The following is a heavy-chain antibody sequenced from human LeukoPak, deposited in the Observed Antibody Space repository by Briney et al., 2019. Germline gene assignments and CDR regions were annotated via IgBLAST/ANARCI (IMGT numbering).Heavy chain of an antibody. V-gene: IGHV1-69*13. Sequence: ASVKVSCKASGGTFSSYAISWVRQAPGQGLEWMGGIIPIFGTANYAQKFQGRVTITADESTSTAYMELSSLRSEDTAVYYCAREERYYYDTWGQGTLVTVSS. CDR1: GGTFSSYA. CDR2: IIPIFGTA. CDR3: AREERYYYDT. D-gene: IGHD3-22*01. J-gene: IGHJ4*02.